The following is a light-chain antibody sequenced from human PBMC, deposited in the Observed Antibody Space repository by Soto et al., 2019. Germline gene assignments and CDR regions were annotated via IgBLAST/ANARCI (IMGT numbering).Light chain of an antibody. CDR3: QQYGSSPIT. CDR2: GAS. CDR1: QSVSSSY. J-gene: IGKJ5*01. Sequence: EIVLTQSPGTLSLSPGERATLSCRASQSVSSSYLAWYQQKPGQAPRLLIYGASSRTTGIPDKFSGSGSGTDYTLTISRLEPEDFAVYYCQQYGSSPITFGHGTRLEIK. V-gene: IGKV3-20*01.